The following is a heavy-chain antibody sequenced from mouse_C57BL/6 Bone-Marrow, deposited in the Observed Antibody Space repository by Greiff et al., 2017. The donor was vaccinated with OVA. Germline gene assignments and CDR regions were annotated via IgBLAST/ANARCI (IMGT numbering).Heavy chain of an antibody. CDR2: INPSSGYT. D-gene: IGHD2-4*01. Sequence: QVQLQQSGAELAKPGASVKLSCKASGYTFTSYWMHWVKQRPGQGLEWIGFINPSSGYTKYNQKFKDKATLTADKSSSTAYMQLSSLTYDDSAVYYCARNYEDDVGYAMGYWGQGTSVTVSS. CDR3: ARNYEDDVGYAMGY. CDR1: GYTFTSYW. J-gene: IGHJ4*01. V-gene: IGHV1-7*01.